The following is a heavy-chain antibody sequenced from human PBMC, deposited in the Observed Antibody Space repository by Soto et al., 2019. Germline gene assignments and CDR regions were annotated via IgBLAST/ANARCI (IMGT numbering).Heavy chain of an antibody. CDR2: IAYDASKK. CDR1: GFSFSYYA. Sequence: QVQLVESGGGVVQPGRSLRLSCAASGFSFSYYAMHWVRQAPGKGLEWVAVIAYDASKKYYADSVKGRFTISRDNSKNTLYLQMNSLRDEDTAVLYCASPYCSGGSWYLIEYFQHWGPGSLVSVSS. D-gene: IGHD2-15*01. CDR3: ASPYCSGGSWYLIEYFQH. V-gene: IGHV3-30*03. J-gene: IGHJ1*01.